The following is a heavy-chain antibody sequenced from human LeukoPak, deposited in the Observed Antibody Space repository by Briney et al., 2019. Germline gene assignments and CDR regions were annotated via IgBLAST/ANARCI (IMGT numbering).Heavy chain of an antibody. D-gene: IGHD4-17*01. CDR2: IKQDGSDK. CDR1: GFTFRSYW. V-gene: IGHV3-7*01. J-gene: IGHJ4*02. Sequence: GGSLRLSCAASGFTFRSYWMSWVRQAPGKGLEWVANIKQDGSDKYYVDSVKGRFTISRDNAKNSLYLQMNSLRAEDTAVYYCPREEYGDYLWWGQGALVTVSS. CDR3: PREEYGDYLW.